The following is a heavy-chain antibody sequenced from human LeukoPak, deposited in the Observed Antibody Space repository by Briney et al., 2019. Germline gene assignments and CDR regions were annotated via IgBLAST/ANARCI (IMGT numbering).Heavy chain of an antibody. CDR2: NYYSGST. V-gene: IGHV4-59*01. Sequence: SETLSLTCTVSGGSISSYYWSWIRQPPGKGMEWIGYNYYSGSTNYNPSLKSRVTISVDTSKNQFSLNMKSVTAADTAVYYCARAVHSSSALDSWGQGTLVTVSS. D-gene: IGHD6-13*01. J-gene: IGHJ4*02. CDR1: GGSISSYY. CDR3: ARAVHSSSALDS.